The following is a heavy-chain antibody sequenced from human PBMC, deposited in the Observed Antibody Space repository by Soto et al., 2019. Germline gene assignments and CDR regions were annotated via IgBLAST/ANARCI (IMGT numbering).Heavy chain of an antibody. CDR1: CGSISSYY. D-gene: IGHD2-8*02. V-gene: IGHV4-4*07. CDR2: IYFSGHT. CDR3: ARLGVRVPTPGNWFDP. Sequence: SETLSLTCTVSCGSISSYYWSWIRQPAGKGLEWIGRIYFSGHTNYNPSLKSRVTMSVDTSKNLFSLKLSSVTAADTAVYYCARLGVRVPTPGNWFDPWGQGTLVTVSS. J-gene: IGHJ5*02.